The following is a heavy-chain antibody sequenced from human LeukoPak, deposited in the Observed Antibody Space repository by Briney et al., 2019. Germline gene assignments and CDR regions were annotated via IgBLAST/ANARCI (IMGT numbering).Heavy chain of an antibody. CDR3: ARDSLSYCGGDCPPSDAFDI. D-gene: IGHD2-21*02. J-gene: IGHJ3*02. CDR1: GGSISSYY. Sequence: PSETLSLTCTVSGGSISSYYWSWIRQPAGKGLEWIGRIYTSGSTNYNPSLKSRVTMSVDTSKNQFSLKLSSVTAADTAVYYCARDSLSYCGGDCPPSDAFDIWGQGTMVTVSS. V-gene: IGHV4-4*07. CDR2: IYTSGST.